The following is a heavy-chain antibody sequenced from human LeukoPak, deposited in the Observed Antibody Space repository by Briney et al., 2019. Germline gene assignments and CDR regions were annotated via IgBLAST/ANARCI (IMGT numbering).Heavy chain of an antibody. CDR2: ISSSSSTI. Sequence: QASETLSLTCTASGGSISSYYWSWIRQPPGKGLEWVSYISSSSSTIYYADSVKGRFTISRDNAKKSLYLQMNSLRAEDTAVYYCARDPDLYIAAAGGRAYSGQGTLATVYS. D-gene: IGHD6-13*01. V-gene: IGHV3-48*01. J-gene: IGHJ4*02. CDR3: ARDPDLYIAAAGGRAY. CDR1: GGSISSYY.